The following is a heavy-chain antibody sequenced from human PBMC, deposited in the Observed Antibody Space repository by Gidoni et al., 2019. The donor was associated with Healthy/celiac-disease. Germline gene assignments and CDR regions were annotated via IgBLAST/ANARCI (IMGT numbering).Heavy chain of an antibody. CDR1: GFTFSSYS. CDR2: ISSSSIYI. J-gene: IGHJ3*02. CDR3: ARFYGFGENRAFDI. Sequence: EVQLVESGGGLVKPGGSLRLSCAASGFTFSSYSMNWVRQAPGKGLEWVSSISSSSIYIYYADSVKGRFTISRDNAKNSLYLQMNSLRAEDTAVYYCARFYGFGENRAFDIWGQGTMVTVSS. V-gene: IGHV3-21*01. D-gene: IGHD3-10*01.